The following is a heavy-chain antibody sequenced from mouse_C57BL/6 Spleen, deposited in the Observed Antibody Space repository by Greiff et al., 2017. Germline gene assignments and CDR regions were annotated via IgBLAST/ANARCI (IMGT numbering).Heavy chain of an antibody. D-gene: IGHD1-1*01. CDR3: ASIDYGSSSWVL. J-gene: IGHJ2*01. CDR1: GYTFTSYW. V-gene: IGHV1-50*01. Sequence: VQLQQSGAELVKPGASVKLSCKASGYTFTSYWMQWVKQRPGQGLEWIGEIDPSDSYTNYNQKFKGKATLTVDTSSSTAYMQLSSLTSEDSAVYYCASIDYGSSSWVLWGQGTTLTVSS. CDR2: IDPSDSYT.